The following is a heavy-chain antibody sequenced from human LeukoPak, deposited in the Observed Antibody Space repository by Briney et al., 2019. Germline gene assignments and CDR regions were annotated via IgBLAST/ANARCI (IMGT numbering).Heavy chain of an antibody. D-gene: IGHD5-18*01. CDR3: ARTSKVTASPDYYYYYYMDV. Sequence: GGSLRLSCVASGFDFRSYSMNWVRQAPGKGREWVSYISSFGGTIYYADSVKGRFTISRDNAKNSLYLQMNSLRVEDTAVYYCARTSKVTASPDYYYYYYMDVWGKGTTVTVSS. J-gene: IGHJ6*03. CDR1: GFDFRSYS. V-gene: IGHV3-48*01. CDR2: ISSFGGTI.